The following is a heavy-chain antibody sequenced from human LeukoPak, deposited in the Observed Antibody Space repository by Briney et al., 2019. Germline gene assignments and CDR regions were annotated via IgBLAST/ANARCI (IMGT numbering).Heavy chain of an antibody. V-gene: IGHV3-23*01. CDR2: ISGSAGGT. CDR1: GFTLSSYM. Sequence: GGSLRLSCVASGFTLSSYMMSWVRQAPGKGLEWVSGISGSAGGTFYSDSVRGRFTISRDNSKNTLYLQMNSLRAEDTAVYYCAKYKVTVTTGYYYYGMDVWGQGTTVTVSS. CDR3: AKYKVTVTTGYYYYGMDV. J-gene: IGHJ6*02. D-gene: IGHD4-11*01.